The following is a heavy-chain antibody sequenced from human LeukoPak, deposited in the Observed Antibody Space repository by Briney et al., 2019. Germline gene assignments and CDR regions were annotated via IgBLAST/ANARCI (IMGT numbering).Heavy chain of an antibody. CDR3: ARGYCSSTSCYINWFDP. Sequence: PSETLSLTCAVSGGSISSSNWWSWVRQPPGKGLEWIGEIYHSGSTNYNPSLKSRVTISVDTSKNQFSLKLSSVTAADTAVYYCARGYCSSTSCYINWFDPWGQGTLVTVSS. CDR1: GGSISSSNW. CDR2: IYHSGST. D-gene: IGHD2-2*01. V-gene: IGHV4-4*02. J-gene: IGHJ5*02.